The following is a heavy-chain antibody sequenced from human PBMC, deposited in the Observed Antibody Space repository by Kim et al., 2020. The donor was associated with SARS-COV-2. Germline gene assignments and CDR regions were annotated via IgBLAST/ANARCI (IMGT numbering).Heavy chain of an antibody. V-gene: IGHV3-74*01. D-gene: IGHD4-4*01. J-gene: IGHJ4*02. CDR1: GFTFSLYW. CDR2: INTDGSST. Sequence: GGSLRLSCAASGFTFSLYWMHWVRQVPGKGLMWVSYINTDGSSTSYADPVKGRFTISRDNAKNTLDLPMNSLRAEDTAVYYCARVGYSSYVAYWGQGTLVTVSS. CDR3: ARVGYSSYVAY.